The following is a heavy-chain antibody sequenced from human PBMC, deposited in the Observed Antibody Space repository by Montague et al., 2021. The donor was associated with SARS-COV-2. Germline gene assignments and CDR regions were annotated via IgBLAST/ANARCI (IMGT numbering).Heavy chain of an antibody. V-gene: IGHV4-59*11. Sequence: SETLSLTCTVTGAFITSHYSSWIRQPPGEGLAWSWNVFSYVNAKYKPSLKSRVALSVDTSKNPFSLKLTSVTTADTALYYCVRDLYCRSTACIGNAFDVWGPATMVTVSS. CDR1: GAFITSHY. CDR2: VFSYVNA. D-gene: IGHD2-2*01. CDR3: VRDLYCRSTACIGNAFDV. J-gene: IGHJ3*01.